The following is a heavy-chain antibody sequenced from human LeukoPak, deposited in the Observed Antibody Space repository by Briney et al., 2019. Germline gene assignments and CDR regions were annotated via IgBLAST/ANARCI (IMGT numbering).Heavy chain of an antibody. CDR3: ARQGDRGYSYGV. V-gene: IGHV4-34*01. CDR1: GGSFSGYY. J-gene: IGHJ4*02. CDR2: INHSGST. Sequence: SETLSLTCAVYGGSFSGYYWSWIRQPPGKGLEWIGEINHSGSTNYNPSLKNRVTISVDTSKNQFSLNLSSVTAADTAVYYCARQGDRGYSYGVWGQGTLVSVSS. D-gene: IGHD5-18*01.